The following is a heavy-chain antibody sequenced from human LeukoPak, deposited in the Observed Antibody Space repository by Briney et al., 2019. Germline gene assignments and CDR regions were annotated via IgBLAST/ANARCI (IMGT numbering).Heavy chain of an antibody. CDR1: GFTFSRDS. D-gene: IGHD3-10*01. CDR2: IDNTCGYI. CDR3: ARDTSGSYTITYFDS. J-gene: IGHJ4*02. V-gene: IGHV3-21*01. Sequence: GGSLRLSCVASGFTFSRDSMNWVRQAPGKGLEWVPYIDNTCGYIYYADSVKGRFTISRDNARNSLYLQMNNLSAEDTAVYYCARDTSGSYTITYFDSWGQGALVTVSS.